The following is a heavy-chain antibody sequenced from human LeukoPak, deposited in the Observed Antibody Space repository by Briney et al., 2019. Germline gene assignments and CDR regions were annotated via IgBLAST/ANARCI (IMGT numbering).Heavy chain of an antibody. Sequence: PSETLSLTCTVSGGSICSGGYYWSRIRQHPGKGLEWIGYIYYSGSTYYNPSLKSRVTISVDTSKNQFSLKLSSVTAADTAVYYCARYLPGGRNWAAVPAVLAAFDIWGQGTMVTVSS. CDR3: ARYLPGGRNWAAVPAVLAAFDI. CDR1: GGSICSGGYY. CDR2: IYYSGST. J-gene: IGHJ3*02. D-gene: IGHD2-2*01. V-gene: IGHV4-31*03.